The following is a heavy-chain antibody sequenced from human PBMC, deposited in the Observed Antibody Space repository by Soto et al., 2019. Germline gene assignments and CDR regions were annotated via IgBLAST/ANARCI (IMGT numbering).Heavy chain of an antibody. CDR3: ARGITMVRGVTTAYYYMDV. D-gene: IGHD3-10*01. V-gene: IGHV1-8*01. CDR1: GYTFTSYD. Sequence: VSVKVSCKASGYTFTSYDINWVRQATGQGLEWMRWMNPNSGNTGYAQKFQGRVTMTRNTSISTAYMELSSLRSEDTAVYYCARGITMVRGVTTAYYYMDVWGKGATVTVSS. CDR2: MNPNSGNT. J-gene: IGHJ6*03.